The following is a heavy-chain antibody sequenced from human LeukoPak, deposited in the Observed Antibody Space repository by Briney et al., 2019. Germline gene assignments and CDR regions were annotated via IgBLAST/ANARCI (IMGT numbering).Heavy chain of an antibody. D-gene: IGHD1-1*01. Sequence: SQTLSLTCAISGDSVSSNSAAWNWIRQSPSRGLEWLGRTYYRAKWYNEYAVSVNGRITINPDTSKNQFSLHLNSATPEDTAVYYCARGGIGWFAPWGQGTLVTVSS. CDR2: TYYRAKWYN. CDR1: GDSVSSNSAA. CDR3: ARGGIGWFAP. J-gene: IGHJ5*02. V-gene: IGHV6-1*01.